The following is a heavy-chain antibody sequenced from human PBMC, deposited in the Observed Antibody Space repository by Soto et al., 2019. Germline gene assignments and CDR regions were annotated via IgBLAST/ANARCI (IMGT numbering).Heavy chain of an antibody. Sequence: GGSLRLSCAASGFTFSSYAMSWVRQAPGKGLEWVSAISASGGSTYYADSAKGRFTISRDNSKNTMYLQMYSLRVEGTAVYYCAKFSGISDSSGYGPLGYWGQGTLVTVSS. D-gene: IGHD3-22*01. CDR2: ISASGGST. CDR3: AKFSGISDSSGYGPLGY. CDR1: GFTFSSYA. J-gene: IGHJ4*02. V-gene: IGHV3-23*01.